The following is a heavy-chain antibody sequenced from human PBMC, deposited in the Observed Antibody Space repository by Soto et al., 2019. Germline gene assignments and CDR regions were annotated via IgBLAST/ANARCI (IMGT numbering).Heavy chain of an antibody. J-gene: IGHJ4*02. D-gene: IGHD2-15*01. CDR2: FDPEDGGT. CDR1: GYTLTELS. CDR3: ATAPYVGYRSGGSCLGIAFDY. V-gene: IGHV1-24*01. Sequence: ASVKVSCKVSGYTLTELSMHLVRQAPGKWPEWMGGFDPEDGGTIYAQKFQVRVTMTADTSTDTAYLVLSSLIAEDTAVHYCATAPYVGYRSGGSCLGIAFDYWGQGTLVTESS.